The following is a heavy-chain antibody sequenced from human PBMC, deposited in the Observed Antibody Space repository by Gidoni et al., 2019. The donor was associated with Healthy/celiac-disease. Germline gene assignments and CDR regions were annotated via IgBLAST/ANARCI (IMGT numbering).Heavy chain of an antibody. CDR3: ARHSPDSSSWYSHTPVDY. J-gene: IGHJ4*02. CDR2: IYYSGST. Sequence: QLQLQESGPGLVKPSETLSLTCTVSGGSISSSSYYWGWIRQPPGKGLEWIGSIYYSGSTYYNPSLKSRVTISVDTSKNQFSLKLSSVTAADTAVYYCARHSPDSSSWYSHTPVDYWGQGTLVTVSS. D-gene: IGHD6-13*01. V-gene: IGHV4-39*01. CDR1: GGSISSSSYY.